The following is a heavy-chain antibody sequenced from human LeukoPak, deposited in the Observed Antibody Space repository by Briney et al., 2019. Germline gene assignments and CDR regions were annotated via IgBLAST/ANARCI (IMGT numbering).Heavy chain of an antibody. CDR3: ARATPSITIFGVVNYYYGMDV. CDR2: IIPILGIA. V-gene: IGHV1-69*04. Sequence: SVKVSCKASGGTFSSYAISWVRQAPGQGLEWMGRIIPILGIANYAQKFQGRVTITADKSTSTAYMELSSLRSDDTAVYYCARATPSITIFGVVNYYYGMDVWGQGTTVTVSS. J-gene: IGHJ6*02. CDR1: GGTFSSYA. D-gene: IGHD3-3*01.